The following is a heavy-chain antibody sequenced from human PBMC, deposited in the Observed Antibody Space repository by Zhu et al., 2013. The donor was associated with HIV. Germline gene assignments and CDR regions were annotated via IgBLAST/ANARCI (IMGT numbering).Heavy chain of an antibody. CDR2: INTNTGET. CDR3: ARAGFENKRPGGY. V-gene: IGHV1-2*02. CDR1: GYTFSDYY. Sequence: QVQLVQSGAEVKKPGASVKVSCKASGYTFSDYYIHWVRQAPGQGLEWMGWINTNTGETKYAQNFRGRVTMTRDMSINTAYMEFSRLRFDDTAVYYCARAGFENKRPGGYWAQGTLVTVSS. J-gene: IGHJ4*02.